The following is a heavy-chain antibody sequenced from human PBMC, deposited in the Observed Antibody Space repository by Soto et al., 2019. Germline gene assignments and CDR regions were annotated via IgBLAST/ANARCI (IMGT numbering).Heavy chain of an antibody. D-gene: IGHD5-18*01. CDR3: ARVRAYSYGYEDY. J-gene: IGHJ4*02. V-gene: IGHV4-30-4*01. CDR2: IYHTGTT. CDR1: GGSISNSGDYY. Sequence: SETLSLTCTVSGGSISNSGDYYWSWIRQSLGRGLEWIGYIYHTGTTYYNPSLRGRAVVSADTSENQFSLKLSSVTAADTAMYYCARVRAYSYGYEDYWGQGTLVTVSS.